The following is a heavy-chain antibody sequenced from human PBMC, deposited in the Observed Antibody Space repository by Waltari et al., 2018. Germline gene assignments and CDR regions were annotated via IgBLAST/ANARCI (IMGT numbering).Heavy chain of an antibody. CDR2: ISWNSGSI. J-gene: IGHJ6*02. Sequence: EVQLVESGGGLVQPGRSLRLSCAASGFTFDDYAMHWVRQAPGKGLEWVSGISWNSGSIGYADSVKGRFTSSRDNAKNSLYLQMNSLRAEDTALYYCAKDMGGAYYGDEPYYYYGMDVWGQGTTVTVSS. V-gene: IGHV3-9*01. CDR1: GFTFDDYA. CDR3: AKDMGGAYYGDEPYYYYGMDV. D-gene: IGHD4-17*01.